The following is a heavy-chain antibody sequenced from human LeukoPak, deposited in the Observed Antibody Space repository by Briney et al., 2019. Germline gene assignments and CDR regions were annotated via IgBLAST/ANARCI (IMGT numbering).Heavy chain of an antibody. D-gene: IGHD3-16*02. J-gene: IGHJ4*02. CDR3: ARGDDMITFGGVIAD. CDR1: GYTFTGYY. Sequence: GASVKVSCKASGYTFTGYYMHWVRQAPGQGLEWMGWINPNSGGTNYAQKFQGRVTMTGDTSISTAYMELSGLRSDDTAVYYCARGDDMITFGGVIADWGQGTLVTVSS. CDR2: INPNSGGT. V-gene: IGHV1-2*02.